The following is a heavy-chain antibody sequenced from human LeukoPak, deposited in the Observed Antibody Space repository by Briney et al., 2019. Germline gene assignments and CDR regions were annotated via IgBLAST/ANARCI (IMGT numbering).Heavy chain of an antibody. D-gene: IGHD4-17*01. J-gene: IGHJ4*02. CDR2: IYYSGST. CDR3: ASYGDYGFDY. CDR1: GGSISSYY. V-gene: IGHV4-59*01. Sequence: SETLSLTCTVSGGSISSYYWSWIRQPPGKGLEWIGYIYYSGSTNYNPSLKSRVTISVDTSKNQFSLKLSSVTAADTAVYYCASYGDYGFDYWGQGTLVTVSS.